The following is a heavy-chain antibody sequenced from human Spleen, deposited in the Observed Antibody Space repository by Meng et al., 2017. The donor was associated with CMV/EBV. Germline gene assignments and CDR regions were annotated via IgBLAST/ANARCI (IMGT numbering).Heavy chain of an antibody. CDR3: ARDRGGAATGGLDV. J-gene: IGHJ6*02. D-gene: IGHD3-10*01. CDR2: IYYSGST. V-gene: IGHV4-61*08. CDR1: GDSVSSGGYY. Sequence: LRLSCTVSGDSVSSGGYYWSWIRQPPGKGLEWIGYIYYSGSTNYNPSLESRVTISVDTSKDQFSLNLSSMTAADTAVYYWARDRGGAATGGLDVWGQGTTVTVSS.